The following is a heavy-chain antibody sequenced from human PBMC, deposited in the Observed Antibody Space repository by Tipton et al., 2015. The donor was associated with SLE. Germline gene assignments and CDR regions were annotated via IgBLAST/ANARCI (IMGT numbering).Heavy chain of an antibody. CDR3: VKDSGLGWMTDAGFDA. V-gene: IGHV3-9*01. CDR2: IWWNGGSI. J-gene: IGHJ3*01. Sequence: VQLVQSGGALAQPGRSLRLSCVASGFKFDEYAMHWVRQMPGKGLEWVSGIWWNGGSIAYAGSVKGRFIISRDNAKKSLDLQMNSLRPEDTALYYCVKDSGLGWMTDAGFDAWGQGTMVTVSS. D-gene: IGHD3-16*01. CDR1: GFKFDEYA.